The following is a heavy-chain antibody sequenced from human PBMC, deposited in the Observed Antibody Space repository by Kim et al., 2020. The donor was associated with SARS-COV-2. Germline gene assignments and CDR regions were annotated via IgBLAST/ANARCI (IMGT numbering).Heavy chain of an antibody. D-gene: IGHD3-22*01. CDR3: ASDFSGLNAFVI. V-gene: IGHV3-53*04. Sequence: GGSLRLSCAASGFTVSSNYMSWVRQAPGKGLEWVAVIYTDGNTKYADSVKGRFTISRHNSKNTLYLQMNSLRAEDTAVYYFASDFSGLNAFVIWGQGTMV. CDR1: GFTVSSNY. CDR2: IYTDGNT. J-gene: IGHJ3*02.